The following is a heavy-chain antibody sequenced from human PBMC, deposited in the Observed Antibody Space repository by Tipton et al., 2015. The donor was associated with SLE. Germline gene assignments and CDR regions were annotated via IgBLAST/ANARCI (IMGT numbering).Heavy chain of an antibody. Sequence: LSLTCAVYGGSFSGYYWSWIRQPPGKGLEWVSSISSSSSYIYYADSVKGRFTISRDNAKNSLYLQMNSLRAEDTAVYYCARSFDPYSNGVYWGQGTLVTVS. D-gene: IGHD4-11*01. CDR1: GGSFSGYY. J-gene: IGHJ4*02. V-gene: IGHV3-11*06. CDR3: ARSFDPYSNGVY. CDR2: ISSSSSYI.